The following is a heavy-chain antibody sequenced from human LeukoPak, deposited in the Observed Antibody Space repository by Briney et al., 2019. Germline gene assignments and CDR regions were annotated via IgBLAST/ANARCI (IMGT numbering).Heavy chain of an antibody. CDR1: GGSFSGYY. Sequence: KPSETLSLTCAVYGGSFSGYYWSWIRQPPGKGLEWIGGINHSGSTNYNPSLKSRVTISVDTSKNQFSLKLSSVTAADTAVYYCARISSGWFLYYYYYMDVWGKGTTVTVSS. CDR2: INHSGST. V-gene: IGHV4-34*01. D-gene: IGHD6-19*01. CDR3: ARISSGWFLYYYYYMDV. J-gene: IGHJ6*03.